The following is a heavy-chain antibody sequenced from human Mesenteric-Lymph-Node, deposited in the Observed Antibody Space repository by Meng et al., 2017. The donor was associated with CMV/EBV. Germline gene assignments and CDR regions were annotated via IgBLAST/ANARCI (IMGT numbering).Heavy chain of an antibody. CDR1: GYTFTSYG. Sequence: ASGYTFTSYGISWVRQAPGQGLEWMGWISAYNGNTNYAQKLQGRVTMTTDTSTSTAYMELRSLRSDDTAVYYCARDPSGYANNWFDPWGQGTLVTVSS. CDR3: ARDPSGYANNWFDP. V-gene: IGHV1-18*04. D-gene: IGHD5-12*01. J-gene: IGHJ5*02. CDR2: ISAYNGNT.